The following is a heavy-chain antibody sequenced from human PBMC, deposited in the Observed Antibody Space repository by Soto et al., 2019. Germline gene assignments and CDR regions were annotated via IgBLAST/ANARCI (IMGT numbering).Heavy chain of an antibody. V-gene: IGHV3-11*01. D-gene: IGHD6-19*01. Sequence: QVQLVESGGGLVKPGGSLRLSCAASGFTFSDYYMSWIRQAPGKGLEWVSYISSSGSPIYYADSLKGRFTIYRDNAKNSLYLQMNSLRAEDTAVYYCAREQFSVPPTREQFRGPPTYYYYYGMDVWGQGTTVTVSS. CDR3: AREQFSVPPTREQFRGPPTYYYYYGMDV. CDR2: ISSSGSPI. J-gene: IGHJ6*02. CDR1: GFTFSDYY.